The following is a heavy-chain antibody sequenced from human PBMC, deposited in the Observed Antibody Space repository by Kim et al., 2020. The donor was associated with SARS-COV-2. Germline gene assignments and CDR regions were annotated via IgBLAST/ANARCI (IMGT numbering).Heavy chain of an antibody. CDR3: ARERFGGSFDY. CDR2: T. D-gene: IGHD3-10*01. V-gene: IGHV1-3*01. J-gene: IGHJ4*02. Sequence: TRYSQKFQGRVTITWYTSASTAYMDLTSLRFEDTAVYYCARERFGGSFDYWGQGTLVTVSS.